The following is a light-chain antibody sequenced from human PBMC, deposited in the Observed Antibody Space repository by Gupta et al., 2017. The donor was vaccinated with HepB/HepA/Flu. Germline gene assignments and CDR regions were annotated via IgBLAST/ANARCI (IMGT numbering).Light chain of an antibody. CDR3: QQSYRSRT. V-gene: IGKV1-39*01. CDR1: QSIGTS. J-gene: IGKJ1*01. CDR2: AAS. Sequence: DIQMTQSPSSLSASLGDRVSITCRATQSIGTSLNWYQQKPGKAPKVLIYAASNLQSGVPSRFSGSGSGTEFTLTINSLQPEDFATYYCQQSYRSRTFGQGTKVEVK.